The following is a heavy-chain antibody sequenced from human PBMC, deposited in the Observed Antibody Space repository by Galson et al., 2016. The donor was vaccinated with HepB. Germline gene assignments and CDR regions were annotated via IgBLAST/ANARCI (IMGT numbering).Heavy chain of an antibody. CDR1: GGSFSDYY. J-gene: IGHJ3*01. D-gene: IGHD2-15*01. Sequence: SETLSLTCGVYGGSFSDYYWIWIRKPPGKGLEWIGEINHRGSTKYNPPLKSRLTISVDKSKNQFSLRLTSVTAADTAVYYCASLVGFCTGGGCHFPWGQGTMVSVSS. CDR3: ASLVGFCTGGGCHFP. CDR2: INHRGST. V-gene: IGHV4-34*01.